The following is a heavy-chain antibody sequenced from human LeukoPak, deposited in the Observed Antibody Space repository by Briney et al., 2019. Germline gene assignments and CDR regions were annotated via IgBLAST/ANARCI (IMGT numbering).Heavy chain of an antibody. CDR2: ISFSSDTI. J-gene: IGHJ4*02. CDR1: GFTFSAYS. CDR3: AREGYDPLDY. V-gene: IGHV3-48*02. D-gene: IGHD5-12*01. Sequence: GGSLRLSCAASGFTFSAYSMNWVRQAPGKRLEWVSYISFSSDTIYYADSVKGRFTISGDNAKNSLYLQMNSLRDEDTAVYYCAREGYDPLDYWGQGTLVTVSS.